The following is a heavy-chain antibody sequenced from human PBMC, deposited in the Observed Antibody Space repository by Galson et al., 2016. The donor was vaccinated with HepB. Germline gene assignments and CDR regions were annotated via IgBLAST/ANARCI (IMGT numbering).Heavy chain of an antibody. CDR3: AKVWYGDSRYFYDS. Sequence: SLRLSCAASGFTFSIYAMRWVRQAPGKGLEWVATVTNTGFETYYTDSVQGRFTVSRGNSRDTVYLQMARLRAEDTATYYCAKVWYGDSRYFYDSWGQGTLVAVSS. J-gene: IGHJ4*02. V-gene: IGHV3-23*01. CDR1: GFTFSIYA. CDR2: VTNTGFET. D-gene: IGHD5-24*01.